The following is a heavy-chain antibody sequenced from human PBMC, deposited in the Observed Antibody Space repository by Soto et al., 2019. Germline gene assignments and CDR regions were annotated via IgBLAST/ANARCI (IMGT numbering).Heavy chain of an antibody. CDR2: ITSSGSYI. J-gene: IGHJ6*02. CDR1: GFTFSSYS. CDR3: ARDGEAHYGLDV. Sequence: PGGSLRLSCAASGFTFSSYSINWVRQAPGKGLEWVSFITSSGSYIFYADSLKGRFTVSRDNAKNSVYLRMSSLRAEDTAVYYCARDGEAHYGLDVWGQGTTVTVS. D-gene: IGHD3-10*01. V-gene: IGHV3-21*01.